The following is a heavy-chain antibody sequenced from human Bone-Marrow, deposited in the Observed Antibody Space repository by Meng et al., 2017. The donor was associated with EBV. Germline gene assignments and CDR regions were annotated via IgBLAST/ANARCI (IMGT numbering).Heavy chain of an antibody. Sequence: QGPMRASGPGLVHASGTLSLPCGGSVGPISSSHWWSLVRQPPGKGLDWIGEIYHSGSTNYNPSLKSRVTISVAKSKNQFSLKLSSVTAADTAVYYCARGGGTTGLWFSDYWGQGTLVTVSS. CDR1: VGPISSSHW. CDR3: ARGGGTTGLWFSDY. D-gene: IGHD2/OR15-2a*01. J-gene: IGHJ4*02. CDR2: IYHSGST. V-gene: IGHV4-4*02.